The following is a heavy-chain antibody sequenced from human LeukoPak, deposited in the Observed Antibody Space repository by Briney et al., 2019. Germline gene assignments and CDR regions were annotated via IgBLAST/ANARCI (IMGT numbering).Heavy chain of an antibody. J-gene: IGHJ5*02. CDR3: ARDLYDFWSGYSNWFDP. CDR2: ISSSSSTI. D-gene: IGHD3-3*01. Sequence: PGGSLRLSCAASGFTFSSYSMNWVRQAPGKGLEWVSYISSSSSTIYYADSVKGRFTISRDNAKNSLYLQMNSLRAEDTAVYYCARDLYDFWSGYSNWFDPWGQGTLVTVSS. V-gene: IGHV3-48*01. CDR1: GFTFSSYS.